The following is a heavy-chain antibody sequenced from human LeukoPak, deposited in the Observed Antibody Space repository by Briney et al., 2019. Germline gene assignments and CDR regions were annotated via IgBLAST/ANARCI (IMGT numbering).Heavy chain of an antibody. Sequence: ASVKVSCKASGYIFTNYYIHWVRQAPGQGLEWMGIINPSGGSTNFAQKFQGRVTMTTDTSTITVYMELSSLRSEDTAVYYCARWTTTYLDYWGQGTLVTVSS. J-gene: IGHJ4*02. CDR2: INPSGGST. D-gene: IGHD4-11*01. CDR1: GYIFTNYY. CDR3: ARWTTTYLDY. V-gene: IGHV1-46*01.